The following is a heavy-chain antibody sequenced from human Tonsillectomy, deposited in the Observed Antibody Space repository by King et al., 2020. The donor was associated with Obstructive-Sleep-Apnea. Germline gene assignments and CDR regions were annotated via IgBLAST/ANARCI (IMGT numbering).Heavy chain of an antibody. Sequence: VQLVESGGGLVQPGGSLILSCAASGFTLSDFYMDWLRQAPGKGLEWVVRSLNKANRFPTEYAASVKARFTVSIDDSKNSLLLQMNNLQPEDTAVYYCARGLNSFDIWGQGTLVTVSS. V-gene: IGHV3-72*01. CDR1: GFTLSDFY. J-gene: IGHJ3*02. CDR3: ARGLNSFDI. CDR2: SLNKANRFPT.